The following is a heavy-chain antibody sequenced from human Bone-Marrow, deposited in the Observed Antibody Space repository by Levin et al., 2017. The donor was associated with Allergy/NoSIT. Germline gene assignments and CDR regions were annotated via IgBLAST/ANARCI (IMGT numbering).Heavy chain of an antibody. V-gene: IGHV3-33*01. CDR1: GFTFSSYG. CDR2: IWYDGSNK. CDR3: ARDYYGSGSYSPDGAFDI. D-gene: IGHD3-10*01. Sequence: PGGSLRLSCAASGFTFSSYGMHWVRQAPGKGLEWVAVIWYDGSNKYYADSVKGRFTISRDNSKNTLYLQMNSLRAEDTAVYYCARDYYGSGSYSPDGAFDIWGQGTMVTVSS. J-gene: IGHJ3*02.